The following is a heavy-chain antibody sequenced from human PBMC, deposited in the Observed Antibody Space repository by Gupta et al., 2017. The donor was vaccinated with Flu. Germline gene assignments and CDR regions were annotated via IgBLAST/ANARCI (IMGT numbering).Heavy chain of an antibody. J-gene: IGHJ4*02. CDR3: AKDRGRWDYDSLDY. CDR1: GFTFGDYA. Sequence: EVQLVDSGGGLAQPGRSLRLSCAASGFTFGDYAMHWVRQAQGGGLEWVSSISWNSGTIAYADSVKGRFTISRDNAENSLYLQMNSLRPEDTAFYYCAKDRGRWDYDSLDYWGQGTLVTVSS. V-gene: IGHV3-9*01. CDR2: ISWNSGTI. D-gene: IGHD5-12*01.